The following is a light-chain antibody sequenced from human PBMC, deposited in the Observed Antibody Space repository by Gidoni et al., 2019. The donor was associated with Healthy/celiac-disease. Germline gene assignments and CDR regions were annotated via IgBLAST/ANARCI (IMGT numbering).Light chain of an antibody. CDR3: QQRSNWPIT. Sequence: EMVLTQSPATLSLSPGERATLSCRASQSVSSYLAWYQQKPGQAPRLLIYDASNRATGIPARFSGSGSGTDFTLTISSLEPEDFAVYYCQQRSNWPITFXPXTKVDIK. CDR1: QSVSSY. V-gene: IGKV3-11*01. CDR2: DAS. J-gene: IGKJ3*01.